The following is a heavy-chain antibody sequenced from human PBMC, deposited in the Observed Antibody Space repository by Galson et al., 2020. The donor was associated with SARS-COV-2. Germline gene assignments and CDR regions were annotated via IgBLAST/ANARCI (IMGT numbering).Heavy chain of an antibody. V-gene: IGHV3-30-3*01. CDR3: ARGDGYNYFDY. J-gene: IGHJ4*02. D-gene: IGHD5-18*01. Sequence: TGWSLRLSCAAFGFTFSFYALHWVRQAPGKGLEWVAVISYDGSNKYYADSVKGRFTISRDNSKNTLYLDVNSLRAEDTAVYYCARGDGYNYFDYWGQGTLVTVSS. CDR2: ISYDGSNK. CDR1: GFTFSFYA.